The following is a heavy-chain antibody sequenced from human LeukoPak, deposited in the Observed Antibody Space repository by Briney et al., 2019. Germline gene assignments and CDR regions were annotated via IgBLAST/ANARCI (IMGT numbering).Heavy chain of an antibody. Sequence: GGSLRLSCVASGFTFDDHDMSWVRQAPGKGLEWVSNINWNGGSTGYIDSVKGRFTISRDNAKNSLYLQMNSLRAEDTAVYYCASDLRGGYDYWGQGTLVTVSS. D-gene: IGHD5-12*01. J-gene: IGHJ1*01. CDR1: GFTFDDHD. CDR2: INWNGGST. V-gene: IGHV3-20*04. CDR3: ASDLRGGYDY.